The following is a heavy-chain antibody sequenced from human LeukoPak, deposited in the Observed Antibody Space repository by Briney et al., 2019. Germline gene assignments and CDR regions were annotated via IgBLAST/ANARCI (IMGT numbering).Heavy chain of an antibody. CDR3: TRHVPNSGYANFDY. Sequence: HPGGSLRLSCAASGFTFSGSAMNWVRQASGKGLEWVGRIRIKANIYATAYAASVKGRFTISRDDSKNTAYLQMNSLKTEDTAVYYCTRHVPNSGYANFDYWGQGTLVTVSS. J-gene: IGHJ4*02. CDR1: GFTFSGSA. V-gene: IGHV3-73*01. CDR2: IRIKANIYAT. D-gene: IGHD5-12*01.